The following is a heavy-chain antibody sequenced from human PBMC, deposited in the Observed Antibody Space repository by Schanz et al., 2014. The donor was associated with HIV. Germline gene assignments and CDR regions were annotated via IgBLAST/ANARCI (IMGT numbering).Heavy chain of an antibody. Sequence: QVQLVQSGAEVKKPGASVKVSCKASGDTFTGDFMHWVRQAPGQGLEWMGWINPNSGGPNYAQKFQGRVTMPRDTSISTAYMELSRLRSDDAAVYYCARGIVGATPAFDIWGQGTMVTVSS. CDR3: ARGIVGATPAFDI. D-gene: IGHD1-26*01. CDR2: INPNSGGP. J-gene: IGHJ3*02. CDR1: GDTFTGDF. V-gene: IGHV1-2*02.